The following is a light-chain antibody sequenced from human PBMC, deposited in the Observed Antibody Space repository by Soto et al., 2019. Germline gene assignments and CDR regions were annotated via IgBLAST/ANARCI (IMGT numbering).Light chain of an antibody. V-gene: IGKV3-15*01. Sequence: STLDRATFSASPGDGATLSCRASQSVNSDLAWYQKKPGQAPRLLIYGASTRATGIPARFRGSGSGTDFTLTIRSLQSEDFAVYYCQQFYPVTPWRFGQGTQLDI. J-gene: IGKJ1*01. CDR2: GAS. CDR3: QQFYPVTPWR. CDR1: QSVNSD.